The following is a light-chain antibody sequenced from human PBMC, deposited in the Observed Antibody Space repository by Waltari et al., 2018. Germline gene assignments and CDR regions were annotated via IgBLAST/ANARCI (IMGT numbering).Light chain of an antibody. CDR1: QSVFDRSLIKNF. V-gene: IGKV4-1*01. Sequence: IVMTQSPDSLGVSLGERATINCTSTQSVFDRSLIKNFLAWYQHRPGQAPKLLLYGASARESGVPDRLSGSGSATDFTLTISRLQAEDVAVYYCQQYYNTPPTFGPGTKVDIK. CDR3: QQYYNTPPT. CDR2: GAS. J-gene: IGKJ3*01.